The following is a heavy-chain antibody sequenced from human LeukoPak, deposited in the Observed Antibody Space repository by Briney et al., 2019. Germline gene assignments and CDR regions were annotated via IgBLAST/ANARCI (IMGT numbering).Heavy chain of an antibody. CDR1: GGTFSSYA. Sequence: SVKVSCKASGGTFSSYAISWVRQAPGQGLEWMGGITPIFGTANYAQKFQGRVTITTDESTSTAYMELSSLRSEDTAVYYCARGDYYGSGSYYPPLPNWFDPWGQGALVTVSS. V-gene: IGHV1-69*05. CDR3: ARGDYYGSGSYYPPLPNWFDP. J-gene: IGHJ5*02. D-gene: IGHD3-10*01. CDR2: ITPIFGTA.